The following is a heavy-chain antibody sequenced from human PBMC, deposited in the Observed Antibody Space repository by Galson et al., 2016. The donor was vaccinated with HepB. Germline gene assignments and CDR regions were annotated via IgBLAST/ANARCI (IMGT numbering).Heavy chain of an antibody. CDR1: GGSISGYY. J-gene: IGHJ4*02. Sequence: SETLSLTCTVSGGSISGYYWTWIRQPPGKGLEWIGYIYYSGITNYNPSLKSRVTISVDTSMNQFSLKLTSVTAADTAVYYCARAWDSSGCFDYWGQGTLVTVSS. D-gene: IGHD3-22*01. CDR2: IYYSGIT. CDR3: ARAWDSSGCFDY. V-gene: IGHV4-59*08.